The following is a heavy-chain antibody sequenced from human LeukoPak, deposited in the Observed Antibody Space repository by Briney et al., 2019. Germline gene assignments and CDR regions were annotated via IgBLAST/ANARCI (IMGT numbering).Heavy chain of an antibody. Sequence: PGGSLRLSCAASGFTFTNYAMTWVRQPPGKGLECVSSISGSGGTTYYADSVKGRFTISRDTFNRTLYLQMNSLRVDDTAVYYCAKPNGLYHYYAMDVWGQGTTVIVSS. CDR3: AKPNGLYHYYAMDV. CDR1: GFTFTNYA. J-gene: IGHJ6*02. D-gene: IGHD1-1*01. V-gene: IGHV3-23*01. CDR2: ISGSGGTT.